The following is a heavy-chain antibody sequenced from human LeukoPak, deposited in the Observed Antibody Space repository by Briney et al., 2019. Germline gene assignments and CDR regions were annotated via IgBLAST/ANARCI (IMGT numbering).Heavy chain of an antibody. CDR3: ARVRIGETSYDASDV. J-gene: IGHJ3*01. Sequence: SETLSLTCTVPGGSISSYYWTWIRQPPGKGLEWIGDIYITGSTNYNPYLKRRVTMSVDTSKNQFSLRLSSVTAADTAVYYCARVRIGETSYDASDVWGLGTMVTASS. V-gene: IGHV4-59*13. CDR2: IYITGST. D-gene: IGHD1-26*01. CDR1: GGSISSYY.